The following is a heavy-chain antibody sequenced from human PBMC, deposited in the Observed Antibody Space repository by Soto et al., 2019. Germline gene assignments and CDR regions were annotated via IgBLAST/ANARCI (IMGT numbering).Heavy chain of an antibody. CDR1: GYTFTSYA. CDR3: ATSSGYYYVDY. Sequence: QVQLVQSGAEVKKPGASVKVSCKASGYTFTSYAMHWVRQAPGQRHEWMGWINAGNGNTKYSQKFQGRVTITRDTSASTASMEPSSLRSEDTAVYYCATSSGYYYVDYWGQGTLVTVSS. V-gene: IGHV1-3*01. CDR2: INAGNGNT. J-gene: IGHJ4*02. D-gene: IGHD3-22*01.